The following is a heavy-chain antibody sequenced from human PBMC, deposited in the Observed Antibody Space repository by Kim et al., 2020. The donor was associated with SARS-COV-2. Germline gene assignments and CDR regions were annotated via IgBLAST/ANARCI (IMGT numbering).Heavy chain of an antibody. V-gene: IGHV1-3*01. CDR2: INSGNGNT. J-gene: IGHJ6*02. Sequence: ASVKVSCKASGYTFTSYTMHLVRQAPGQRLECMGWINSGNGNTVYSQKFQGRVTITRDTSASTAYMELSSLRSEDTAVYYCARDHAATGDTFYYYGMDVWGLGTTGTVSS. CDR1: GYTFTSYT. D-gene: IGHD2-21*02. CDR3: ARDHAATGDTFYYYGMDV.